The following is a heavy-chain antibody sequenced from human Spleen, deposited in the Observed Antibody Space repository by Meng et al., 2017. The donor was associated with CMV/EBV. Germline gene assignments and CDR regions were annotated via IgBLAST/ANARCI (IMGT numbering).Heavy chain of an antibody. V-gene: IGHV3-21*05. CDR1: GFTFDDYG. CDR3: ARERARYDFWSGYYSPRDEIYYYYGMDV. CDR2: ISSSSSNI. Sequence: GESLKISCAASGFTFDDYGMSWVRQAPGKGLEWVSYISSSSSNIYYADSVKGRFTISRDNAKNSLYLQMNSLRAEDTAVYYCARERARYDFWSGYYSPRDEIYYYYGMDVWGQGTTVTVSS. J-gene: IGHJ6*02. D-gene: IGHD3-3*01.